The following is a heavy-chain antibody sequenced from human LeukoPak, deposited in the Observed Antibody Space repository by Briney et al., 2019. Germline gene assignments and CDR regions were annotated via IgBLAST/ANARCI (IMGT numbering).Heavy chain of an antibody. CDR2: ISGSAGST. CDR1: GFTFSDYA. V-gene: IGHV3-23*01. CDR3: AKGDTAFWGSCRCLDS. Sequence: GGSLRLSCAASGFTFSDYAMSWVRQAPGKGLEWVSVISGSAGSTYSADSVKGRFTISRDNAKNTPYLQMKSLRVEDTAVYYCAKGDTAFWGSCRCLDSWGQGTLVTVSS. D-gene: IGHD3-16*02. J-gene: IGHJ4*02.